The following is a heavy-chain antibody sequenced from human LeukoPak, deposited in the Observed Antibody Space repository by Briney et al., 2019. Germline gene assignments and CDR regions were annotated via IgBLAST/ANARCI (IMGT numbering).Heavy chain of an antibody. CDR2: LYSDGRT. Sequence: GGSLRLSCAASGFTFNSNYMNWVRQAPGKGLEWVSVLYSDGRTYYADSVKGRFTISRDTSKNTLYLQVNSLRGDDTAVYYCARGGGYYPIDYWGQGTLVTASS. J-gene: IGHJ4*02. CDR1: GFTFNSNY. V-gene: IGHV3-53*01. CDR3: ARGGGYYPIDY. D-gene: IGHD2-15*01.